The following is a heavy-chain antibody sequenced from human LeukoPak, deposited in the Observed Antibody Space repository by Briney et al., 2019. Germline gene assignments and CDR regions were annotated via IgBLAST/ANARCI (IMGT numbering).Heavy chain of an antibody. D-gene: IGHD6-13*01. Sequence: SVTVSLKSSVYSYTTYYIYWVRQPPGQGLELRGIIKPNCGPTNYAQKFRGRVTMTMDTSTSTVYMDRSSLRSEETDVYYCARGLAAGDVWGEGTLVTVP. CDR2: IKPNCGPT. CDR3: ARGLAAGDV. CDR1: VYSYTTYY. J-gene: IGHJ4*02. V-gene: IGHV1-46*01.